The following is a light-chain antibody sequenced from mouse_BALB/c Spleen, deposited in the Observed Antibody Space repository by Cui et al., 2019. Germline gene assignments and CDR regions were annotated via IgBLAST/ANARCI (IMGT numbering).Light chain of an antibody. CDR2: RMS. Sequence: DIVMTQAAPSVSVTPGESVYISCRSSTSLLPSNGNTYLYWFLQKPGQSNQVLIYRMSNLASGVPDRFSGSGSGTAFTLRISRVEAEDVGVYYCMQHLEYPTFGGGTKLEIK. V-gene: IGKV2-137*01. CDR3: MQHLEYPT. CDR1: TSLLPSNGNTY. J-gene: IGKJ2*01.